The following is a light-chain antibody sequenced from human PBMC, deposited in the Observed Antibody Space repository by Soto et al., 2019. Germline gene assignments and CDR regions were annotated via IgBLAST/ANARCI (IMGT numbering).Light chain of an antibody. CDR3: QQYNNWPPWT. V-gene: IGKV3-15*01. J-gene: IGKJ2*02. Sequence: EIVMTQSPATLSVSPGERATLSCRASQSVGSNLAWYQQKPGQAPRLLIYGASTRATGIPARFSGSGSGTEFTLTISSLQSEDFAVDYCQQYNNWPPWTFGQGTKLEIK. CDR2: GAS. CDR1: QSVGSN.